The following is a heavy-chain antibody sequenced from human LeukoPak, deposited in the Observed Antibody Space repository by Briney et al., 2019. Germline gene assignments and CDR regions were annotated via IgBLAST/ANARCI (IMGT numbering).Heavy chain of an antibody. CDR1: GFTFSSYA. V-gene: IGHV3-23*01. CDR2: ISGSGGST. D-gene: IGHD6-13*01. J-gene: IGHJ4*02. Sequence: GGSLRLSCAASGFTFSSYAMSWVRQAPGKGLEWVSAISGSGGSTYSADSVKGRFTISRDNSKNTLYLQMNSLRAEDTAVYYCAKDIRYSSSWYADYWGQGTLVTVSS. CDR3: AKDIRYSSSWYADY.